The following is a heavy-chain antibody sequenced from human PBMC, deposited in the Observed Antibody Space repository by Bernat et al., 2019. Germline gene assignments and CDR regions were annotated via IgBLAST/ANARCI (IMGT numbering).Heavy chain of an antibody. CDR3: ARDLFSYCSGTSCPQVRSDY. J-gene: IGHJ4*02. V-gene: IGHV1-2*06. D-gene: IGHD2-2*01. Sequence: QVQLVQSGAEVKKPGASVKVSCKASGYTFTGYYMHWVRQAPGQGLEWMGRINPNSGGTNYAQKFQGRVTMTRDTSISTAYMELSRLRSDDTAVYYCARDLFSYCSGTSCPQVRSDYWGQGTLVTVSS. CDR1: GYTFTGYY. CDR2: INPNSGGT.